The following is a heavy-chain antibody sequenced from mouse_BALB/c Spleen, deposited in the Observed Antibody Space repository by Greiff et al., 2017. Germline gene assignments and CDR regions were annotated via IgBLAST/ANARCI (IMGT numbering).Heavy chain of an antibody. J-gene: IGHJ4*01. Sequence: VQLQQSGAELVRPGTSVKVSCKASGYAFTNYLIEWVKQRPGQGLEWIGVINPGSGGTNYNEKFKGKATLTADKSSSTAYMQLSSLTSDDSAVYFCARLAMDYWGQGTSVTVSS. V-gene: IGHV1-54*01. CDR3: ARLAMDY. CDR2: INPGSGGT. CDR1: GYAFTNYL.